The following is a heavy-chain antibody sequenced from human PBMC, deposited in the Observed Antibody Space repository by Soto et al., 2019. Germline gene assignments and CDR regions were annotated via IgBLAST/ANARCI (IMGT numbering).Heavy chain of an antibody. J-gene: IGHJ4*02. V-gene: IGHV2-5*01. D-gene: IGHD3-22*01. CDR2: IYWNDDK. Sequence: QITLKESGPTLVKPTQTLTLTCTFSGFSLSTSGVGVGWIRQPPGKALEWLALIYWNDDKRYSPSLKSRLTITKDTAKNQVVLTMSNRDPVDTVTYYCAHSSYYYDSSVYLDYWGQGTMVTVSS. CDR3: AHSSYYYDSSVYLDY. CDR1: GFSLSTSGVG.